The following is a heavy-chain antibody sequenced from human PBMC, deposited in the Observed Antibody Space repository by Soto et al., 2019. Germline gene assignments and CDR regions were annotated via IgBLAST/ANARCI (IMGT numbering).Heavy chain of an antibody. CDR3: ARLYCSASSCYSVGAFDI. CDR2: IGVDGSDK. CDR1: GFTFSSYG. Sequence: QVQLVESGGGVVQPGRSLRLSCAASGFTFSSYGMHWVRQAPGKGLEWVALIGVDGSDKYYTESVKGRFTISRDNSKSTRYLQQNSLRAEDTAVYYCARLYCSASSCYSVGAFDIRGQGTMVTVSS. V-gene: IGHV3-33*01. J-gene: IGHJ3*02. D-gene: IGHD2-15*01.